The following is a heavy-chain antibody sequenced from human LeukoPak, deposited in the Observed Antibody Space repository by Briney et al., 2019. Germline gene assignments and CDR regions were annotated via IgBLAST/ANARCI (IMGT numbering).Heavy chain of an antibody. D-gene: IGHD6-19*01. CDR1: GFTFDDYA. CDR2: ISWNSGSI. Sequence: GRSLILSCAASGFTFDDYAMHWVRQAPGKGLEWVSGISWNSGSIGYADSVKGRFTISRDNAKNSLYLQMNSLRAEDTALYYCAKDKLSSGWIGIDYWGQGTLVTVSS. V-gene: IGHV3-9*01. CDR3: AKDKLSSGWIGIDY. J-gene: IGHJ4*02.